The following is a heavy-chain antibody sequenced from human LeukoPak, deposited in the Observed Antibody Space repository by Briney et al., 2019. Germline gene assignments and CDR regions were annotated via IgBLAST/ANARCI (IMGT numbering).Heavy chain of an antibody. V-gene: IGHV1-46*01. Sequence: ASVKVSCKASGYTFASYYMPSVRQAPRQGLEWMGIINPSGGSTSYAQKFQGRVTMTRDTSTSTVYMELSSLRSEDTAVYYCARAGVGGNSPHDYWGQGTLVTVSS. CDR3: ARAGVGGNSPHDY. CDR2: INPSGGST. J-gene: IGHJ4*02. D-gene: IGHD4-23*01. CDR1: GYTFASYY.